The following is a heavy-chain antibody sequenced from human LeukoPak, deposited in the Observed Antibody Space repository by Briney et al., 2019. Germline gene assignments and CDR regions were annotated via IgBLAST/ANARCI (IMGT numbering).Heavy chain of an antibody. CDR2: IIPIFGAA. CDR1: GGTFSNYA. V-gene: IGHV1-69*05. J-gene: IGHJ4*02. D-gene: IGHD5-12*01. Sequence: ASVKVSCKASGGTFSNYAISWVRQAPGQGLGWMGGIIPIFGAANYAQKFQGRVTITTDESTSTAYMELSSLKSEDTAVYYCASAQVGYSGYDWDFDYWGQGTLVTVSS. CDR3: ASAQVGYSGYDWDFDY.